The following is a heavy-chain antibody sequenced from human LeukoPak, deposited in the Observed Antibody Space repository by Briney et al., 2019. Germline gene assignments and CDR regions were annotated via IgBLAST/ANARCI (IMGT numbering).Heavy chain of an antibody. V-gene: IGHV4-59*12. CDR3: ARSPWSGATSSYFDY. CDR1: GGSISSYY. J-gene: IGHJ4*02. D-gene: IGHD1-26*01. CDR2: IYYSGST. Sequence: SETLSLTCTVSGGSISSYYWSWIRQPPGKGLEWIGYIYYSGSTNYNPSLKSRVTISPDTSKNQFSLQLSSVTAADTAVYYCARSPWSGATSSYFDYWGQGTLVTVSS.